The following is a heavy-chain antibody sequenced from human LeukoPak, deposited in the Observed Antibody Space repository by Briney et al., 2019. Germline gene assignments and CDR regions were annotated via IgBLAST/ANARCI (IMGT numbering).Heavy chain of an antibody. CDR1: GFTSGTSW. CDR3: ARSAR. CDR2: INQDGSAQ. V-gene: IGHV3-7*01. J-gene: IGHJ4*02. Sequence: GGSLRLSCAASGFTSGTSWISWVRQAPGKGLEWVANINQDGSAQYYVDSVKGRFTISRDNAKSSLYLQMNSLGAEDTAVYYCARSARWGQGTLVTVSS.